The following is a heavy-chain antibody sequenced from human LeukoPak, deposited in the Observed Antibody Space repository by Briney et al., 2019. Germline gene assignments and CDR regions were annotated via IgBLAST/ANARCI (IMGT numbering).Heavy chain of an antibody. CDR1: GYTFSSYD. D-gene: IGHD3-9*01. V-gene: IGHV1-8*01. CDR3: ARGHRSINWFDP. CDR2: MNPNSGNT. Sequence: AASVKVSCKASGYTFSSYDINWVRQATGQGLEWMGWMNPNSGNTGYAQKFQGRVTITRNTSISTAYMELSSLRSEDTAVYYCARGHRSINWFDPWGQGTLVTVSS. J-gene: IGHJ5*02.